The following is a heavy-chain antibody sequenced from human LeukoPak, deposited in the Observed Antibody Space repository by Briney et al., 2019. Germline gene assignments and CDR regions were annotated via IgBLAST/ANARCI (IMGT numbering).Heavy chain of an antibody. CDR3: ARERGYCSSSSCYTSDAFDI. V-gene: IGHV1-2*02. CDR1: GYTFSGYY. J-gene: IGHJ3*02. CDR2: INPNSGGT. D-gene: IGHD2-2*02. Sequence: ASVKVSCKASGYTFSGYYMHWVRQAPGQGLEWMGWINPNSGGTNYAQKFQGRVTMTRGTSISTAYMELSRLRSDDTAVYYCARERGYCSSSSCYTSDAFDIWGQGTMVTVSS.